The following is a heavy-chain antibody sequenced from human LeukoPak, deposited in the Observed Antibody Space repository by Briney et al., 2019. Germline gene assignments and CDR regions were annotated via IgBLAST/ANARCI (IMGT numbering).Heavy chain of an antibody. D-gene: IGHD6-19*01. CDR1: GFTFNSYV. CDR3: AKQGGQWLVLPKNYFDY. Sequence: GGSLRLSCAASGFTFNSYVMDWVRQAPGKGLEWVSVISASGGSTYYAESVKGRFTISRDNSKNTLYLQMNSLRAEDTAVYYCAKQGGQWLVLPKNYFDYWGQGTLVTVSS. V-gene: IGHV3-23*01. CDR2: ISASGGST. J-gene: IGHJ4*02.